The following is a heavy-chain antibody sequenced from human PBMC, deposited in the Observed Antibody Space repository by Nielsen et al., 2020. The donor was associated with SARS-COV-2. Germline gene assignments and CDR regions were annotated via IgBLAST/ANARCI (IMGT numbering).Heavy chain of an antibody. CDR3: AAGERDYDFWSGPLYGMDV. CDR2: ISYDGSNK. V-gene: IGHV3-30*19. CDR1: GFIFRTYG. J-gene: IGHJ6*02. Sequence: GGSLRLSCVASGFIFRTYGMHWVRQAPGKGLEWVAVISYDGSNKYYADSVKGRFTISRDNSKNTLYLQMNSLRAEDTAVYYCAAGERDYDFWSGPLYGMDVWGQGTTVTVSS. D-gene: IGHD3-3*01.